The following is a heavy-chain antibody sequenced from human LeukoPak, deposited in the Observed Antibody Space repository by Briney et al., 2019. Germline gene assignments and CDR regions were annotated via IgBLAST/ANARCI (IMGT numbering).Heavy chain of an antibody. J-gene: IGHJ6*02. Sequence: GASVKVSCKASGYTFTDYYMHWVRQAPGQGLEWMGWINPNRGGTNYAQKFQGRVTMTRDTSISTAYMELSRLRSDGTAVYYCASGLYYYYYGMDVWGQGTTVTVSS. CDR1: GYTFTDYY. CDR2: INPNRGGT. CDR3: ASGLYYYYYGMDV. V-gene: IGHV1-2*02.